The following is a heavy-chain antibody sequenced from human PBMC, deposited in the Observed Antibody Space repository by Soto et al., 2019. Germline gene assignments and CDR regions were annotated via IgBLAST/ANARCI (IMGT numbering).Heavy chain of an antibody. V-gene: IGHV3-30*03. CDR2: ISYDASNK. CDR3: ARTYLDAFDI. J-gene: IGHJ3*02. Sequence: PGGSLRICCAVSGFTLSSYAMSWVRQAPGKGLEWVTFISYDASNKNYADSVKGRFTISRDNSKNTVYLQMNSLRAEDTAVYYCARTYLDAFDIWGQGTMVTVSS. CDR1: GFTLSSYA.